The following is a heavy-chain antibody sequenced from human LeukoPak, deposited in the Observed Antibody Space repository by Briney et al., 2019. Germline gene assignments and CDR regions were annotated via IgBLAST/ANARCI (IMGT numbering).Heavy chain of an antibody. CDR2: INPSGGST. D-gene: IGHD3-10*01. CDR1: GYTFTSYY. V-gene: IGHV1-46*01. Sequence: GASVKVSCKASGYTFTSYYMHWVRQAPGQGLEWMGIINPSGGSTSYAQKFQGRVTMTRDTSTSTVYMELSSLRSEDTAVYYCARGGTMVRGVITHLGAFDIWGQGTMVTVSS. J-gene: IGHJ3*02. CDR3: ARGGTMVRGVITHLGAFDI.